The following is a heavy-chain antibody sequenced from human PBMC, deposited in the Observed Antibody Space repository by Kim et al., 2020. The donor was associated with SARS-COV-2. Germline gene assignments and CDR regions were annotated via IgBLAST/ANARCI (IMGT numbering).Heavy chain of an antibody. CDR2: INHSGST. D-gene: IGHD5-18*01. V-gene: IGHV4-34*01. J-gene: IGHJ6*02. CDR1: GGSFSGYY. Sequence: SETLSLTCAVHGGSFSGYYWSWIRQPPGKGLEWIGEINHSGSTNYNPSLKSRVTISVDTSKNQFSLKLSSVTAADTAVYYCARGGYSYGFGYYYGMDVWGQGTTVTVSS. CDR3: ARGGYSYGFGYYYGMDV.